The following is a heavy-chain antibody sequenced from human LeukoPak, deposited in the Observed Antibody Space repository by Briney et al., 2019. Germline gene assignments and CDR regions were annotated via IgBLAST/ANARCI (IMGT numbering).Heavy chain of an antibody. CDR1: GYTFTRYD. D-gene: IGHD1-26*01. Sequence: ASVKVSCKASGYTFTRYDISWVRQAPGQGLEWMGWISTYNGNTNFAQKLQGRVTMTTDTSTSTAYMELRSLRSDDTAVYYCARGRWELRFGPDYWGPGTLVTVSS. CDR3: ARGRWELRFGPDY. CDR2: ISTYNGNT. V-gene: IGHV1-18*01. J-gene: IGHJ4*02.